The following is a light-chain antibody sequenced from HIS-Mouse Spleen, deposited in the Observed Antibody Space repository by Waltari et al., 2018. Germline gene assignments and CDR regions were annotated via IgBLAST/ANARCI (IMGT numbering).Light chain of an antibody. CDR2: DDS. J-gene: IGLJ2*01. CDR1: NMGSKS. Sequence: SYVLTQPTSVSVAPGKTARITCGGNNMGSKSGHWYQQKPGQAPVMVVYDDSDRPSGIPERFSGSNSGNTATLTISGLQAEDEADYYCSSYTSSSTRVFGGGTKLTVL. V-gene: IGLV3-21*03. CDR3: SSYTSSSTRV.